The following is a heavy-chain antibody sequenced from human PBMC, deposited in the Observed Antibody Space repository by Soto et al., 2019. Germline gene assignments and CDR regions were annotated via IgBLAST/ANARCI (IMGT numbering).Heavy chain of an antibody. CDR1: GGSISSSSYY. J-gene: IGHJ5*02. V-gene: IGHV4-39*01. CDR3: ARRSIVVVPAAPFENWFDP. Sequence: SETLSLTCTVSGGSISSSSYYWGWIRQPPGKGLEWIGSIYYSGSTYYNPSLKSRVTISVDTSKNQFSLKLSSVTAADTAVYYCARRSIVVVPAAPFENWFDPWGQGTLVTVSS. CDR2: IYYSGST. D-gene: IGHD2-2*01.